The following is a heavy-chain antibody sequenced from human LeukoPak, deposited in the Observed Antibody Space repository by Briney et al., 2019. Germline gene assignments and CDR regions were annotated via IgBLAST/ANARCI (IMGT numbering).Heavy chain of an antibody. CDR2: ISSSSSYT. Sequence: GGSLRLSCAASGFTFSDYYMSCIRQAPGKGLEWVSYISSSSSYTNYADSVKGRFTIYRDNAKNSLYLQMNSLRAEDTAVYYCARGMGATRIDYWGQGTLVTVSS. J-gene: IGHJ4*02. D-gene: IGHD1-26*01. CDR1: GFTFSDYY. V-gene: IGHV3-11*05. CDR3: ARGMGATRIDY.